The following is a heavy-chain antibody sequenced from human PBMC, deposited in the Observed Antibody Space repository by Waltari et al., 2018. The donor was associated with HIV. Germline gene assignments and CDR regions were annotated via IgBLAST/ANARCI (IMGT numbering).Heavy chain of an antibody. J-gene: IGHJ4*02. CDR1: GGSFSGYY. CDR2: INHSGST. D-gene: IGHD6-25*01. Sequence: QVQLQQWGAGLLKPSETLSLTCAVYGGSFSGYYWSWFRQPPGKGLEWIGEINHSGSTNYNPSLKSRVTISVDTSKNQFSLKLSSVTAADTAVYYCARGETAGGFDYWGQGTLVTVSS. CDR3: ARGETAGGFDY. V-gene: IGHV4-34*01.